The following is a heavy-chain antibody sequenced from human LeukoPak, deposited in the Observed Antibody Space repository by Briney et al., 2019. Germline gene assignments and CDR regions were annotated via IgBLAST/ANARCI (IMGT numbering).Heavy chain of an antibody. Sequence: GGSLRLSCAASGFTFTSYAMSWVRQAPGRGLEWVSAISGSSGLTYYADSVKGRFTISRDNSKNTLFLQMNSLRAEDTAVYYCARRGESASYGDYRFDYWGQGTLVTVSS. V-gene: IGHV3-23*01. D-gene: IGHD4-17*01. J-gene: IGHJ4*02. CDR2: ISGSSGLT. CDR3: ARRGESASYGDYRFDY. CDR1: GFTFTSYA.